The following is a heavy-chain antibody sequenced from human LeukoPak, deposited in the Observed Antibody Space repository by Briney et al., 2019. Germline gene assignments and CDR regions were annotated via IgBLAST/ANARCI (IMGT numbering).Heavy chain of an antibody. Sequence: SETLSLTCSVSGASIRSYSWGWIRQPPGKGLEWIGSIYNSGTTNYNPSLKSRVSILVDTSKIHFSLSLSSVIAADTAVYYCARLSSGYYDFWSGSYQKYYYHYMDVWGKGTTVTVS. CDR3: ARLSSGYYDFWSGSYQKYYYHYMDV. CDR2: IYNSGTT. CDR1: GASIRSYS. D-gene: IGHD3-3*01. V-gene: IGHV4-4*09. J-gene: IGHJ6*03.